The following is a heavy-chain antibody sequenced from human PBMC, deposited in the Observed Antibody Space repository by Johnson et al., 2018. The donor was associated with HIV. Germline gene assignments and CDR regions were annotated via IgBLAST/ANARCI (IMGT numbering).Heavy chain of an antibody. CDR3: ANGDIRYCSSTSCHDGAFDI. Sequence: QVQLVGSGGGVVQPGRSLRLSCAASGFTFSSYGMHWVRQAPGKGLEWVAVIWYDGSNKYYADAVKGRFTISRDNSKNTLYLQMNSLRAEDTAVYYCANGDIRYCSSTSCHDGAFDIWGQGTMVTVSS. CDR2: IWYDGSNK. J-gene: IGHJ3*02. D-gene: IGHD2-2*01. CDR1: GFTFSSYG. V-gene: IGHV3-33*06.